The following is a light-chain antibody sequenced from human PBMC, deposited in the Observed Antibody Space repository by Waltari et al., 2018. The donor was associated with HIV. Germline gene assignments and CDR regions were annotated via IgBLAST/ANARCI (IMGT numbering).Light chain of an antibody. CDR2: GES. J-gene: IGKJ2*03. Sequence: IQVTPSPSSLSASVGDRVTITCRAGQTISTHLNGYQQRPGKAPKLLIYGESSWQSGVPSRFSGSGSGTDFILTIRSLQPEDFATYYCQQSYRTPLSFGQGTKLEIK. CDR3: QQSYRTPLS. CDR1: QTISTH. V-gene: IGKV1-39*01.